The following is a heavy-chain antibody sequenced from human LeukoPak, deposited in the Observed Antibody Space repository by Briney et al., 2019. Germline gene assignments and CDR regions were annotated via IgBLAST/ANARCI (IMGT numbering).Heavy chain of an antibody. CDR1: GFTFNGYG. CDR2: IWYDGSSK. Sequence: GGSLRLSCAASGFTFNGYGMHWVRQAPGKGLEWVAVIWYDGSSKFYAASVKGRFTISRDNSKNTLYLQMNSLRAEDTAVYYCAKLGHYGSGSSTDYWGQGTLVTVSS. V-gene: IGHV3-30*02. J-gene: IGHJ4*02. CDR3: AKLGHYGSGSSTDY. D-gene: IGHD3-10*01.